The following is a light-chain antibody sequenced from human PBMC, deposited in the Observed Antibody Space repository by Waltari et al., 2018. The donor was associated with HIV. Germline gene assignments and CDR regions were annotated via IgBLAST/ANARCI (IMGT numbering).Light chain of an antibody. J-gene: IGKJ4*01. CDR3: QQYYTTPLT. CDR2: KAS. CDR1: PSISTW. Sequence: DIQMTQSPSTLSASVGDRVTIACRASPSISTWLAWYQQKPGKAPKLLIYKASSLESGVPSRFSGSGSGTDFTLTSSSLQAEDVPVYYCQQYYTTPLTFGGGTKVEIK. V-gene: IGKV1-5*03.